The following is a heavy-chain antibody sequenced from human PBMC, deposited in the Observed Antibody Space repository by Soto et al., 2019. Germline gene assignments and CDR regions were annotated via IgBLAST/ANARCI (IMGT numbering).Heavy chain of an antibody. J-gene: IGHJ6*02. CDR3: ARDSSTIFWSYYYGMDV. CDR1: GYTFTSYG. Sequence: ASLKVSCKASGYTFTSYGISWVRQAPGQGLEWMGWISAYNGNTNYAQKLQGRVTMTTDTSTSTAYMELRSLRSDDTAVYYCARDSSTIFWSYYYGMDVWGQGTTVTVSS. CDR2: ISAYNGNT. D-gene: IGHD3-9*01. V-gene: IGHV1-18*01.